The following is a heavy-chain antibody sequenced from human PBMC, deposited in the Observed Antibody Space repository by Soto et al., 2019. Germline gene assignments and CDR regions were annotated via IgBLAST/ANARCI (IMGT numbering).Heavy chain of an antibody. Sequence: EVQLVESEGGLVQRGGSLRLSCAASGFTFNYYWMHWVRQAPGQGLVWVAHIQGDGSRTTYADSVKGRFTISRDNAKNTMYLQMNSLRAEDTAVYYCARGDFGGFDLWGQGTTVTVSS. CDR1: GFTFNYYW. J-gene: IGHJ3*01. V-gene: IGHV3-74*01. CDR3: ARGDFGGFDL. CDR2: IQGDGSRT. D-gene: IGHD4-17*01.